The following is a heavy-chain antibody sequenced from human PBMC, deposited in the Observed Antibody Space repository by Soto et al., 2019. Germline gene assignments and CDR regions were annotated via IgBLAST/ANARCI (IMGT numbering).Heavy chain of an antibody. CDR1: GDSVSSNSAA. V-gene: IGHV6-1*01. D-gene: IGHD6-13*01. Sequence: QSQTLSLTCAISGDSVSSNSAAWNWIRQSPSRGLEWLGRTYYRSKWYNDYAVSVKSRITINPDTSKNQFSLQLNSVTPEDTAVYYCARTGIAAANYYYYGMDVWGQGTTVTVSS. CDR3: ARTGIAAANYYYYGMDV. J-gene: IGHJ6*02. CDR2: TYYRSKWYN.